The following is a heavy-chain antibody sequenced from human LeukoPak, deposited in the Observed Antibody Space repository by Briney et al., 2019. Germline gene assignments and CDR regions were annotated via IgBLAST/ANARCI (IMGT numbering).Heavy chain of an antibody. D-gene: IGHD3-10*01. J-gene: IGHJ6*03. CDR2: INPNSGGT. CDR3: ARAVLLWFGITVGPMDV. V-gene: IGHV1-2*02. Sequence: GASVKVSCKASGYTFSNYGISWVRQAPGQGPEWMGWINPNSGGTNYAQKFQGRVTMTRDTSISTAYMELSRLRSDDTAVYYCARAVLLWFGITVGPMDVWGKGTTVTVSS. CDR1: GYTFSNYG.